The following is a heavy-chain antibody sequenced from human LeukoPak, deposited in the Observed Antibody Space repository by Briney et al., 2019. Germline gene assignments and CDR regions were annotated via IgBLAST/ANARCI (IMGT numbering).Heavy chain of an antibody. J-gene: IGHJ4*02. CDR3: ARTGDYYDSSGYSLI. V-gene: IGHV4-61*08. D-gene: IGHD3-22*01. CDR2: IYYSGST. Sequence: SQTLSLTCTVSGGSISSGGYYWSWIRQPPGKGLEWIGYIYYSGSTNYNPSLKSRVTISVDTSKNQFSLKLSSVTAADTAVYYCARTGDYYDSSGYSLIWGQGTLVTVSS. CDR1: GGSISSGGYY.